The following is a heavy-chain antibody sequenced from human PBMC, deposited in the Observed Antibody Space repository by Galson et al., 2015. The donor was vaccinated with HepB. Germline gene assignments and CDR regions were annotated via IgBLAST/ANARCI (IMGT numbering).Heavy chain of an antibody. J-gene: IGHJ3*02. D-gene: IGHD3-9*01. CDR1: GYTFSGDY. CDR2: INPNSGGT. CDR3: VLLAGHDMFVWSTRMALDI. Sequence: SVKVSCKASGYTFSGDYMHWVRQAPGQGLEWMGRINPNSGGTNYVQKFQDRVTMTGDTSISTVYMELSRLRSDDTAVFYCVLLAGHDMFVWSTRMALDIWGQGTMVTVSS. V-gene: IGHV1-2*06.